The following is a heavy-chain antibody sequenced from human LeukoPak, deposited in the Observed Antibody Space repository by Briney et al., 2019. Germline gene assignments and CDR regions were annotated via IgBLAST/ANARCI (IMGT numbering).Heavy chain of an antibody. CDR2: ITYDGINK. V-gene: IGHV3-30*19. CDR1: GFTFSSYG. CDR3: ATWAATILGTDC. D-gene: IGHD3-3*01. J-gene: IGHJ4*02. Sequence: GGSLRLSCAASGFTFSSYGMHWVRQAPGKGLEWVAFITYDGINKHYAESVKGRFTISRDNSKNTLSLQMNSLRGEDTAVYYCATWAATILGTDCWGQGTLVTVSS.